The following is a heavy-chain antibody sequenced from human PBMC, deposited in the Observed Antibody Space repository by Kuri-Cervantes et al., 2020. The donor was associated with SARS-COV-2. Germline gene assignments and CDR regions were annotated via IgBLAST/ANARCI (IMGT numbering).Heavy chain of an antibody. D-gene: IGHD3-22*01. CDR3: ARATHYDSSGYYYSFDY. CDR1: GYTFTSYD. CDR2: MNPNSGNT. Sequence: ASVKVSCKASGYTFTSYDINWVRQATGQGLEWMGWMNPNSGNTGYAQKFQGRVTITRNTSISTAYMELSSLRSEETAVYYCARATHYDSSGYYYSFDYWGQGTLVTVSS. J-gene: IGHJ4*02. V-gene: IGHV1-8*03.